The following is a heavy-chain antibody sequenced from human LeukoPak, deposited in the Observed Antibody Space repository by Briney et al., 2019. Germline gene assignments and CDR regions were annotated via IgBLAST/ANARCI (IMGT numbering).Heavy chain of an antibody. CDR2: INPNNGNT. V-gene: IGHV1-18*03. J-gene: IGHJ4*02. D-gene: IGHD2-2*01. Sequence: ASVKVSCKASGYTFTSYGISWVRQAPGQGLEWMGWINPNNGNTNYAHKFQGRVTMPPHTSTSTDYAELRRLRSDYMAVNYCAMSRVPPXXNDXXGQEX. CDR3: AMSRVPPXXNDX. CDR1: GYTFTSYG.